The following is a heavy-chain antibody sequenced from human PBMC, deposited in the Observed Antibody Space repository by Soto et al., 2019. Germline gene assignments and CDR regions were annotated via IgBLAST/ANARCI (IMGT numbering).Heavy chain of an antibody. Sequence: QVQLQESGPGLVKPSQTLSLTCTVSGGSISSGGYYWSWIRQHPGKGLEWIGYIYYSGSTYYNYYNPSLKSRVTISVDTSKHQFSLKLSSVTAADTAVYYCARTPLLWGQGTLVTVSS. CDR2: IYYSGSTYYN. CDR1: GGSISSGGYY. J-gene: IGHJ4*02. D-gene: IGHD1-26*01. CDR3: ARTPLL. V-gene: IGHV4-31*03.